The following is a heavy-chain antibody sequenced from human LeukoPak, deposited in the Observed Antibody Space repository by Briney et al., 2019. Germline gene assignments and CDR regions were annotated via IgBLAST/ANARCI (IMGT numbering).Heavy chain of an antibody. V-gene: IGHV1-2*02. D-gene: IGHD5-18*01. CDR3: ARVGYSYGPPDY. Sequence: ASVKVSCKASGYTFIDYYIHWVRQAPGKGLEWMGWINPNSGGTNYAQKFQGRVTMARDTSISTAYMELSRLRSDDTAVYYCARVGYSYGPPDYWGQGTLVTVSS. CDR1: GYTFIDYY. CDR2: INPNSGGT. J-gene: IGHJ4*02.